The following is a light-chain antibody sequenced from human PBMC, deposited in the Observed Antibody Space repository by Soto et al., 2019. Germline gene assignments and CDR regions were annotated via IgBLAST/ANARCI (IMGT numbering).Light chain of an antibody. Sequence: IVMTQSPATLSLSAGERATLTCRASQSVSSDLAWYQQKPGQAPKLLIYAASNRTTGIPARFSGSGSGTDFPITSSIQQPEFVAFYYFQQRSNWPTFGQGTKLDIK. V-gene: IGKV3-11*01. CDR3: QQRSNWPT. CDR1: QSVSSD. J-gene: IGKJ2*01. CDR2: AAS.